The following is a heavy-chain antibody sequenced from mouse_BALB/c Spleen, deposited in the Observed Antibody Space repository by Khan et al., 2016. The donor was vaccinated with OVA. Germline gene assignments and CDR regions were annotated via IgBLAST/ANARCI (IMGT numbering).Heavy chain of an antibody. Sequence: QVRLQQSGAELARPGASVKMSCKASGYTFTSYTIHWIKQRPGQGLEWIGHINPGNDYTNYNQNFKDKATLIVDKSSNTAYMQLTSLTSEDSSVYYCGREGAYHRSDGWFAYWGQGTLVTVSA. D-gene: IGHD2-14*01. CDR3: GREGAYHRSDGWFAY. J-gene: IGHJ3*01. V-gene: IGHV1-4*01. CDR1: GYTFTSYT. CDR2: INPGNDYT.